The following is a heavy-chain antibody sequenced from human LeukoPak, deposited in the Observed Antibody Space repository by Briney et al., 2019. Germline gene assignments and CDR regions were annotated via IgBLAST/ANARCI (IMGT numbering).Heavy chain of an antibody. Sequence: PSETLSLTCTVSGGSISSYYWSWIRQPPGKGLEWIGYIYYSGSTNYNPSLKSRVTISVDTSKNQFSLKLSSVTAADTAVYYCARESRSRGALDYGGQGTLVTVSS. J-gene: IGHJ4*02. CDR1: GGSISSYY. V-gene: IGHV4-59*01. CDR2: IYYSGST. CDR3: ARESRSRGALDY. D-gene: IGHD1-26*01.